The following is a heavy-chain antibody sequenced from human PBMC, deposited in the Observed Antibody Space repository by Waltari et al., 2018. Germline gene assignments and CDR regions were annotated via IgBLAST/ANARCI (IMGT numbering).Heavy chain of an antibody. CDR2: INHSGST. Sequence: QVQLQQWGAGLLKPSETLSLTCAVYGGSFSGYYWSWIRQPPGKGLEWIGEINHSGSTNYNPSLKSRVTISVDTSKNQCSLKLSSVTAAGTAVYYCARAPGVVIPFDYWGQGTLVTVSS. CDR1: GGSFSGYY. D-gene: IGHD3-3*01. J-gene: IGHJ4*02. CDR3: ARAPGVVIPFDY. V-gene: IGHV4-34*01.